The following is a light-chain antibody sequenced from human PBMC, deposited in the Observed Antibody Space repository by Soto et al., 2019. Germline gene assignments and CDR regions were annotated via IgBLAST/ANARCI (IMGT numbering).Light chain of an antibody. CDR2: GTS. CDR1: QSFSSN. CDR3: QQRSNWPPVT. Sequence: ELVMTQSPATLSVSPGERATLSCRASQSFSSNVAWYQQKPGQAPRLLIYGTSTRVSGIPARFSGSGSGTEFTLTISSLQSEDFAVYYCQQRSNWPPVTFGQGTKVEIK. J-gene: IGKJ1*01. V-gene: IGKV3-15*01.